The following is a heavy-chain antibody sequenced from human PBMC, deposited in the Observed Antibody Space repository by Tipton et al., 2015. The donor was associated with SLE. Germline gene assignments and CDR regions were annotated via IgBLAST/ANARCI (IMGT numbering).Heavy chain of an antibody. D-gene: IGHD1-1*01. CDR2: MNPNSGNT. J-gene: IGHJ6*04. CDR1: GYTFIDYF. Sequence: QSGPEVKKPGASVKVSCKASGYTFIDYFINWVRQATGQGLEWMGWMNPNSGNTGYAQKLQGRVTMTRNTSMSTAYMELNSLRSEDTAVYYCARVPVRTTGGFGRFRMDVWGKGTTVTVSS. CDR3: ARVPVRTTGGFGRFRMDV. V-gene: IGHV1-8*02.